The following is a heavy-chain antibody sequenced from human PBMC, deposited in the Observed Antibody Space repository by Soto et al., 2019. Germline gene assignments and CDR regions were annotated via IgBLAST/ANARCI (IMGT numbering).Heavy chain of an antibody. CDR2: ISSYNGDT. D-gene: IGHD5-12*01. CDR3: AREGVAPYYYYGMDV. Sequence: QVQLVQSGAEVKKPGASVKVSCKASGYTFTRSGISWVRQAPGQGPEWMGWISSYNGDTNYAQTFQGRVTMTTDTSTRKAYMELRSLRSDDTAVYYCAREGVAPYYYYGMDVWGQGTPVTVSS. V-gene: IGHV1-18*01. J-gene: IGHJ6*02. CDR1: GYTFTRSG.